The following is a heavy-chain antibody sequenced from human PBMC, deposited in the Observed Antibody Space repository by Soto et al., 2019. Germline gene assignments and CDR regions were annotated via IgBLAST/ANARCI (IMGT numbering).Heavy chain of an antibody. J-gene: IGHJ5*02. CDR3: ARGPLSGVATIWDYANWVAP. V-gene: IGHV1-3*01. D-gene: IGHD5-12*01. CDR1: GYSFTDFA. CDR2: INADKGDT. Sequence: QAQLVQSGAEVKKPGASVKVSCKASGYSFTDFAMHWVRLASGQRLEWMGWINADKGDTKYSPKFQGRVTITRDTSATTVYMELRSLRSEDTAVYYCARGPLSGVATIWDYANWVAPWGQGRLVTVST.